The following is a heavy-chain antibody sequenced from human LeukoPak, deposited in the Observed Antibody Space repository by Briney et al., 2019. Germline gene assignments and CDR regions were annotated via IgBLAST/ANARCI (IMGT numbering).Heavy chain of an antibody. J-gene: IGHJ5*02. CDR3: ARNTALLLWFGEMSWFDP. CDR1: RGSISSYY. V-gene: IGHV4-59*01. D-gene: IGHD3-10*01. CDR2: IYYSGST. Sequence: PSETLSLTCTVSRGSISSYYWSWIRQPPGKGLEWIGYIYYSGSTNYNPSLKSRVTISVDTSKNQFSLKLSSVTAADTAVYYCARNTALLLWFGEMSWFDPWGQGTLVTVSS.